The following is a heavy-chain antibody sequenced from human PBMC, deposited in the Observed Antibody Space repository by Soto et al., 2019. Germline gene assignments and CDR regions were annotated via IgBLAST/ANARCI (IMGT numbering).Heavy chain of an antibody. CDR3: ARSRQGRAYYFDS. CDR1: GGTFSSNT. J-gene: IGHJ4*02. CDR2: IIPIFGTP. V-gene: IGHV1-69*12. Sequence: QVQLVQSGAEVKKPGSSVKVSCKASGGTFSSNTVSWVRQAPGQGLEWMGGIIPIFGTPNYAQKFQGRLTITADDSTGTAYMDLSSLRSDDTAIYYCARSRQGRAYYFDSWGQGTLVTVSS.